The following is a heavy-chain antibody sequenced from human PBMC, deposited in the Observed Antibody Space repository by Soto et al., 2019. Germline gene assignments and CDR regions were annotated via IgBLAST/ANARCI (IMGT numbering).Heavy chain of an antibody. CDR3: ARGPRVVMVPDDAFDI. Sequence: SETLSLTCAVYGGSFSGYYRSWIRQPPGKGLEWIGEINHSGSTNYNSSLKSRVTISVDTSKNQFSLKLSSVTAADTAVYYCARGPRVVMVPDDAFDICRQGTMVTVSS. CDR2: INHSGST. CDR1: GGSFSGYY. D-gene: IGHD3-22*01. V-gene: IGHV4-34*01. J-gene: IGHJ3*02.